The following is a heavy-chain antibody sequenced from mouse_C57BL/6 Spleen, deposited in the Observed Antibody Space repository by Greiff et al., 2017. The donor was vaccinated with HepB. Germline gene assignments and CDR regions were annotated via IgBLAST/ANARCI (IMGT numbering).Heavy chain of an antibody. CDR1: GYTFTDYN. D-gene: IGHD2-3*01. Sequence: VQLKESGPELVKPGASVKMSCKASGYTFTDYNMHWVKQSHGKSLEWIGYINPNNGGTSYNQKFKGKATLTVNKSSSTAYMELRSRTSEDSAVYYCAREDGYYAYWYFDVWGTGTTVTVSS. CDR3: AREDGYYAYWYFDV. V-gene: IGHV1-22*01. J-gene: IGHJ1*03. CDR2: INPNNGGT.